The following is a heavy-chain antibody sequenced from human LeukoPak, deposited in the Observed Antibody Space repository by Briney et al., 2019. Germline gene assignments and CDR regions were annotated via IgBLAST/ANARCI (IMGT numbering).Heavy chain of an antibody. Sequence: GGSLRLSCAASGFTFSSYSMNWVRQAPGKGLEWVSCISSSSGYIYYADSVKVRFTFYRDKAKTSLYLQMNSLRAEDTAVSYCERDIRPNYYDSSGYFHFDYWGQGTLVTVSS. CDR1: GFTFSSYS. D-gene: IGHD3-22*01. J-gene: IGHJ4*02. CDR2: ISSSSGYI. V-gene: IGHV3-21*01. CDR3: ERDIRPNYYDSSGYFHFDY.